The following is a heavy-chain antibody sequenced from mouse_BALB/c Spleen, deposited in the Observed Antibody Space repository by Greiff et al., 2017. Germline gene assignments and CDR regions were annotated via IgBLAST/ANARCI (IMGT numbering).Heavy chain of an antibody. D-gene: IGHD2-1*01. Sequence: EVQLHQSGAELVRPGALVKLSCKASGFNIKDYYMHWVKQRPEQGLEWIGWIDPENGNTIYDPKFQGKASITADTSSNTAYLQLSSLTSEDTAVYYCAIYYGNFYWYFDVWGAGTTVTVSS. J-gene: IGHJ1*01. CDR2: IDPENGNT. V-gene: IGHV14-1*02. CDR1: GFNIKDYY. CDR3: AIYYGNFYWYFDV.